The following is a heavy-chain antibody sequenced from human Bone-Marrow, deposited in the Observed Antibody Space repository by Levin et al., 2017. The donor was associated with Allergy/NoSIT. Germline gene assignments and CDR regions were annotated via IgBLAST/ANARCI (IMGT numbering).Heavy chain of an antibody. V-gene: IGHV2-70*01. D-gene: IGHD4-17*01. J-gene: IGHJ5*02. CDR2: IDWDGDT. CDR3: ARTVEETTVTTAFDT. Sequence: SGPTLVKPTQTLTLTCTFSGFSLKTSGMCVTWIRQPPGKALEWLALIDWDGDTYYNTSLKTRLTMSKDTSKNQVLLTMTNVGPVDTATYYCARTVEETTVTTAFDTWGQGMLVTVSS. CDR1: GFSLKTSGMC.